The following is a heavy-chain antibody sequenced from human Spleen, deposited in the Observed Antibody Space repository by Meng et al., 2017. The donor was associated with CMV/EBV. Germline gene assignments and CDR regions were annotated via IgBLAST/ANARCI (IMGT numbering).Heavy chain of an antibody. D-gene: IGHD5-18*01. V-gene: IGHV1-69*10. J-gene: IGHJ6*02. CDR3: ASGAIVAAHGHRYGLDV. CDR1: GGTFIRYA. CDR2: IIPVRGVA. Sequence: SSVNVSFKASGGTFIRYAFSGVRQAPGQGLQWMGGIIPVRGVANYAQKFQGRVTITADKSTTTAYVELSNLSSEDKATYYFASGAIVAAHGHRYGLDVWGQGTTVTVSS.